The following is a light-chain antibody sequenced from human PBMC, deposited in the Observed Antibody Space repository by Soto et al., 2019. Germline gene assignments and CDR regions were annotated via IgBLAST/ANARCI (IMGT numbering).Light chain of an antibody. CDR3: LQHISNIDTWT. V-gene: IGKV1-17*01. J-gene: IGKJ1*01. CDR1: QGISNA. Sequence: DIQMTQTPSSLPASVGARVTITCRASQGISNALVWNQQSPGRAPMRLIYAASSLQRGVPSRLRGRGSVTELTLTDNILPPEYFAAYFFLQHISNIDTWTVGQGNKV. CDR2: AAS.